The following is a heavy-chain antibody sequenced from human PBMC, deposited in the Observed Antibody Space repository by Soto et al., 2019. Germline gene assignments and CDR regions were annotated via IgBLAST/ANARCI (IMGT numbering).Heavy chain of an antibody. CDR2: ISSSSSYI. J-gene: IGHJ4*02. Sequence: GGSLRLSCAASGFTFSSYSMNWVRQAPGKGLEWVSSISSSSSYIYYADSVKGRFTISRDNAKNSLYLQMNSLRAEDTAVYYCARDPRGRYDFWSGYYRERYFDYWGQGTLVTVSS. CDR3: ARDPRGRYDFWSGYYRERYFDY. CDR1: GFTFSSYS. V-gene: IGHV3-21*01. D-gene: IGHD3-3*01.